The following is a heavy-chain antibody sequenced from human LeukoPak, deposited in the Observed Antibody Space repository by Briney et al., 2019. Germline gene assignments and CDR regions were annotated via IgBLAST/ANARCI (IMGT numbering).Heavy chain of an antibody. V-gene: IGHV1-46*01. Sequence: ASVKVSCKASGYTFTSYYMHWVRQAPGQGLEWMGIINPSGGSTSYAQKFQGRVTMTRDMSTSTVYMELSSLRSEDTAVYYCARLEMYNYDSSGYYLGGYFDYWGQGTLVTVSS. D-gene: IGHD3-22*01. CDR2: INPSGGST. J-gene: IGHJ4*02. CDR3: ARLEMYNYDSSGYYLGGYFDY. CDR1: GYTFTSYY.